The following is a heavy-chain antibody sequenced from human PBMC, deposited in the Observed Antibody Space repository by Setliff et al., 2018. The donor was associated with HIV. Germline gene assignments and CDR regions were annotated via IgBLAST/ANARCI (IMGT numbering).Heavy chain of an antibody. J-gene: IGHJ4*02. CDR3: ARDGAYCSGGTCGKIFDY. CDR1: GGSVSSADYS. CDR2: NDYRGST. D-gene: IGHD2-15*01. V-gene: IGHV4-31*11. Sequence: SETLSLTCAVSGGSVSSADYSWSWIRQRTGKGLEWIGYNDYRGSTYYNPSLKSRILISVDTSKNQVSLKLDSVTAADTAVYYCARDGAYCSGGTCGKIFDYWGQGTLVTVSS.